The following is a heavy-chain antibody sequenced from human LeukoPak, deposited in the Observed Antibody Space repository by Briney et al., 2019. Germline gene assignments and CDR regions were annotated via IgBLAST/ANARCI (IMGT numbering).Heavy chain of an antibody. CDR1: GGSISSYY. J-gene: IGHJ5*02. CDR2: IYYSGST. CDR3: ARGGVSSWYFYFDP. D-gene: IGHD6-13*01. V-gene: IGHV4-59*12. Sequence: PSETLSLTCTVSGGSISSYYWSWIRQPPGKGLEWIGYIYYSGSTNYNPSLKSRVTMSVDTSKNQFSLKLNSVTAADTAVYYCARGGVSSWYFYFDPWGQGTLVTVSS.